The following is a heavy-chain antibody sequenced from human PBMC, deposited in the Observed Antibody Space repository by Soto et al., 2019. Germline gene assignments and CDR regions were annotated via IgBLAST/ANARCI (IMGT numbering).Heavy chain of an antibody. CDR3: ARLCIAAAGMDYYGMDV. CDR1: GFSLSTSGVG. J-gene: IGHJ6*02. D-gene: IGHD6-13*01. V-gene: IGHV2-5*02. CDR2: IYWDDDK. Sequence: SGPTLVNPTQTLTLTCTFSGFSLSTSGVGVGWIRQPPGKALEWLALIYWDDDKRYSPSLKSRLTITKDTSKNQVVLTMTNMDPVDTATYYCARLCIAAAGMDYYGMDVWGQGTTVSLL.